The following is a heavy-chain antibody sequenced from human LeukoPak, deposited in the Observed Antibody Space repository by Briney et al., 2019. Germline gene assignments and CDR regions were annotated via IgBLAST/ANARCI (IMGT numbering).Heavy chain of an antibody. J-gene: IGHJ4*02. V-gene: IGHV3-9*01. CDR1: GFTFDDYA. CDR2: ISWNSGSI. D-gene: IGHD2-2*01. CDR3: AKGPGDDC. Sequence: PGRSLRLSCAASGFTFDDYAMHWVRQAPGKGLEWVSGISWNSGSIGYADSVKGRFTISRDNAKNSLYLQMNSLRAEGTALYYCAKGPGDDCWGQGTLVTVSS.